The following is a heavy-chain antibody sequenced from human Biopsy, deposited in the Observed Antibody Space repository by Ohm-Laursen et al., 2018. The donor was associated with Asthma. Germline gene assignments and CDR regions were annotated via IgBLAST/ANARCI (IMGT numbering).Heavy chain of an antibody. J-gene: IGHJ5*02. Sequence: GSSVKVSCKASGYTFIGCHIHWMRQAPGQGLEWMGRINPNSGGTNYAQKFQGRVTMTRDTSISTVYMEVSRLRSDDTAVYYCARGQKSAGDRWFDPWGQGTLVTVSS. V-gene: IGHV1-2*06. CDR3: ARGQKSAGDRWFDP. CDR1: GYTFIGCH. CDR2: INPNSGGT. D-gene: IGHD6-13*01.